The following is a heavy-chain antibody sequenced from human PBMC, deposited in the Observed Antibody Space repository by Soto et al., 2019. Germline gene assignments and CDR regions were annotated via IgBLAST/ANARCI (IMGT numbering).Heavy chain of an antibody. V-gene: IGHV4-30-4*01. CDR2: IYNSGNT. D-gene: IGHD2-21*01. CDR1: GGSISDGAYY. Sequence: SETLSLTCTVSGGSISDGAYYWSWIRQPPGKGLEWIGHIYNSGNTYNNPSLRSRLTISLDTSKSQFSLNLNSVTAADTAVYYCASGLSGDKVDQWGQGTLVTVPQ. J-gene: IGHJ4*02. CDR3: ASGLSGDKVDQ.